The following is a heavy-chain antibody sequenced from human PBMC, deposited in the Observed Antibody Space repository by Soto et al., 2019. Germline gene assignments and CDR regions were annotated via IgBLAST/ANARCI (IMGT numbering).Heavy chain of an antibody. CDR3: HTGIAAAGTRIDY. CDR1: GYTFTSYA. V-gene: IGHV1-3*01. D-gene: IGHD6-13*01. Sequence: GASVKVSCKASGYTFTSYAMHLGRPAPGQRLEWMGWINAGNGNTKYSQKFQGRVTITRDTSASTAYMELSSLRSEDTAVYYCHTGIAAAGTRIDYWGQGTLVTVSS. J-gene: IGHJ4*02. CDR2: INAGNGNT.